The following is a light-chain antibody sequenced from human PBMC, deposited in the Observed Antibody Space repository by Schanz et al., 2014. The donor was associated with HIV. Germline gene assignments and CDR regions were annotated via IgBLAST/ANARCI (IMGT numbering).Light chain of an antibody. Sequence: QSALTQPASVSGSPGQSITISCTGTTSDVGGYNYVSWYQQHPDKAPKLMIYDVSNRPSGVSNRFSGSKSGNTASLTISGLQAEDEADYFCQSYDRGLNAVVFGGGTKLTVL. CDR3: QSYDRGLNAVV. V-gene: IGLV2-14*01. J-gene: IGLJ2*01. CDR1: TSDVGGYNY. CDR2: DVS.